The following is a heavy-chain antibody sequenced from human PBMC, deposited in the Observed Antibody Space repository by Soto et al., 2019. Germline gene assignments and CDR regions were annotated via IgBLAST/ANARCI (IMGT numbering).Heavy chain of an antibody. CDR3: ATYPNSAAAGPNYYYYGMDV. CDR2: ISYDGSNK. Sequence: PGGSLRLSCAASGFTFSSYGMHWVRQAPGKGLEWVAVISYDGSNKYYADSVKGRFTISRDNSKNTLYLQMNSLRAEDTAVYYCATYPNSAAAGPNYYYYGMDVWGQGTTVTVSS. J-gene: IGHJ6*02. D-gene: IGHD6-13*01. CDR1: GFTFSSYG. V-gene: IGHV3-30*03.